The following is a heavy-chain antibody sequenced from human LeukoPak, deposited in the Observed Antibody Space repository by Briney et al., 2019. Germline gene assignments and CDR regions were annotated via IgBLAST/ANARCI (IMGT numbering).Heavy chain of an antibody. J-gene: IGHJ4*02. CDR2: ISAYNGNT. V-gene: IGHV1-18*01. CDR1: GYTFTSYG. D-gene: IGHD2-2*03. CDR3: ARDLDISVRSITFDY. Sequence: ASVKVSCKASGYTFTSYGISWVRQAPGQGLEWMGWISAYNGNTNYAQKLQGRVTMTTDTSTSTAYMELRSLRSDDTAVYYCARDLDISVRSITFDYWGQGTLVTVSS.